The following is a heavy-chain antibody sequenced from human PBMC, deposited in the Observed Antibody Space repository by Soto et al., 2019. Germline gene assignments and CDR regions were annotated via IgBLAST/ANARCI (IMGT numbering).Heavy chain of an antibody. CDR1: GYTFTSYA. D-gene: IGHD2-21*02. CDR2: INAGNGNT. J-gene: IGHJ4*02. CDR3: ARSIVMVTALDY. V-gene: IGHV1-3*05. Sequence: QVQLVQSGAEEKKPGASVKVSCKASGYTFTSYAMHWVRQAPGQRLEWMGWINAGNGNTKYSQKFQGRVTITRDTSASTAYMELRSVRYEDTAVYYCARSIVMVTALDYWGQGTLVTVSS.